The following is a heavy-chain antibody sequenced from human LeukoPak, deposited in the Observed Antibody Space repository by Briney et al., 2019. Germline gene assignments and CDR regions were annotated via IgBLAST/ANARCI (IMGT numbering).Heavy chain of an antibody. CDR3: ARGHRSPVY. V-gene: IGHV3-11*01. J-gene: IGHJ4*02. Sequence: GGSLRLSCAASGFIFSSYAMSWIRQAPGKGLELVSYISSSGSTTYHADSVKGRFTISRDNAKNSLFLQMNSLRAEDTAVYYCARGHRSPVYWGPGTLVTVSS. D-gene: IGHD3-10*01. CDR2: ISSSGSTT. CDR1: GFIFSSYA.